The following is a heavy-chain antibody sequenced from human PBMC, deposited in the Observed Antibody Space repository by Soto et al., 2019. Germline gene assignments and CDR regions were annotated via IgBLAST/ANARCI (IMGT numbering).Heavy chain of an antibody. CDR1: GYTFTSYA. D-gene: IGHD2-15*01. J-gene: IGHJ6*02. CDR3: ARGGRILVVVAANSAYYGMDV. V-gene: IGHV1-3*01. Sequence: ASVKVSCKASGYTFTSYAMHWVRQAPGQRLEWMGWINAGNGNTKYSQKFQGRVTITRDTSASTAYMELSSLRSEDAAVYYCARGGRILVVVAANSAYYGMDVWGQGTTVTVSS. CDR2: INAGNGNT.